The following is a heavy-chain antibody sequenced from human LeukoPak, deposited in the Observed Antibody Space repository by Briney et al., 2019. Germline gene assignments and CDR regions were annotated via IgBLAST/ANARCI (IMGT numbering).Heavy chain of an antibody. CDR3: ARDSAESSSYPFDI. Sequence: GGSLRLSCAASGFTFSSYSMNWVRQAPGKGLEWVSSISSSSSYIYYADSVKGRFTISRDNAKNSLYLQMNSPRAEDTAVYYCARDSAESSSYPFDIWGQGTMVTVSS. J-gene: IGHJ3*02. D-gene: IGHD6-6*01. CDR1: GFTFSSYS. CDR2: ISSSSSYI. V-gene: IGHV3-21*01.